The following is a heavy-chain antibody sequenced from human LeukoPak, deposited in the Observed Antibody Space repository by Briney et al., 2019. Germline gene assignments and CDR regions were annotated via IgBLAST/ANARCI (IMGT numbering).Heavy chain of an antibody. Sequence: ASVKVSCKASRYTFTGHYMHWVRQAPGQGLEWMGRINLNNGATTYAQKFQGRVTVTRDTSISTAYMELTRLRSDNTAVYFCARDRVGDGFTEYYFDYWGQGTLVTVSS. CDR1: RYTFTGHY. V-gene: IGHV1-2*06. CDR2: INLNNGAT. J-gene: IGHJ4*02. CDR3: ARDRVGDGFTEYYFDY. D-gene: IGHD3-10*01.